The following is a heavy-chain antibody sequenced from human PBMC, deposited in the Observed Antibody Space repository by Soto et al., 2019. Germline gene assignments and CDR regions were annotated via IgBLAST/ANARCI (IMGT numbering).Heavy chain of an antibody. CDR1: GGSISSYY. CDR2: IYYSGST. V-gene: IGHV4-59*01. Sequence: SETLYPTCTGSGGSISSYYWSWIRQPPGKGLEWIGYIYYSGSTNYNPSLKSRVTISVDTSKNQFSLKLSSVTAADTAVYYCARDRARVRYGRGESIFDYWGQGTLVTVSS. CDR3: ARDRARVRYGRGESIFDY. J-gene: IGHJ4*02. D-gene: IGHD4-17*01.